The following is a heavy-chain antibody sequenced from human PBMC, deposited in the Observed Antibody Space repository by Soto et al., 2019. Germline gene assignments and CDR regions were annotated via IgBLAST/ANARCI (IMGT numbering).Heavy chain of an antibody. J-gene: IGHJ4*02. Sequence: SVKVSCKVSGGSFGKSAINWVRQTPGQGLEWLGGFIPVYRTLNYAQKFQGRVTITADESTGTAYMTLSSLASDDTAVYYCATGVIWSVYFTVDSWGQGTLGTTSS. CDR2: FIPVYRTL. CDR3: ATGVIWSVYFTVDS. CDR1: GGSFGKSA. D-gene: IGHD3-3*01. V-gene: IGHV1-69*13.